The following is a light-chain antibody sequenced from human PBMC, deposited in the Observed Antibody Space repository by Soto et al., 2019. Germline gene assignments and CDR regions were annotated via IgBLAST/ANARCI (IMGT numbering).Light chain of an antibody. CDR2: DVN. J-gene: IGLJ1*01. CDR1: SSDVGGYNY. CDR3: SSYAGSSNV. Sequence: QSALTQPPSASGSPGQSVAISCTGTSSDVGGYNYVSWYQQQPGTAPKLMIYDVNKRPSGVADRFSGSKSGNTASLTVSGLQAEDEADYYCSSYAGSSNVFGTGTKLTVL. V-gene: IGLV2-8*01.